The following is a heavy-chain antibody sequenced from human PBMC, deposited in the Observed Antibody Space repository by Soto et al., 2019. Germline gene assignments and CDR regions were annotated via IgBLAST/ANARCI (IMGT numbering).Heavy chain of an antibody. CDR1: GFTVRGNY. D-gene: IGHD6-19*01. CDR2: IYGGGST. V-gene: IGHV3-66*01. Sequence: VQLVESGGGLVQPGGSLRLSCPASGFTVRGNYMRWVRQAPGKGLEWVSVIYGGGSTYYTDSVKDRFTISRDNSKNTLYLQMNSLRAEDTAVYYCARDRGAVPGDWGQGTLVTVSS. CDR3: ARDRGAVPGD. J-gene: IGHJ4*02.